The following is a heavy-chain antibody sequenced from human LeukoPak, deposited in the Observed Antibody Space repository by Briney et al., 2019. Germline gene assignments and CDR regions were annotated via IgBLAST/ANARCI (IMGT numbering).Heavy chain of an antibody. Sequence: PGGSLRLSCAASGFTFSSYSMNWVRQAPGKGLEWVSYISSSSSTIYYADSVKGRFTISRDNAKNSLYLQMNSLRAEDTAVYYCARGGRYGDPSYDYWGQGTLVTVSS. CDR3: ARGGRYGDPSYDY. V-gene: IGHV3-48*01. J-gene: IGHJ4*02. D-gene: IGHD4-17*01. CDR2: ISSSSSTI. CDR1: GFTFSSYS.